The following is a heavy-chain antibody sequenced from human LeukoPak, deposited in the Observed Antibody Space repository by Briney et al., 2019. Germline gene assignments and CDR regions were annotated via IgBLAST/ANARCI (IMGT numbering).Heavy chain of an antibody. Sequence: GGSLRLSCAASGFTLSNYAMNWVRQAPGKGLEWVSSISGSGTNTYYADSVKGRFTISRDNSKNTLYLQMHSLRAEDTAVYYCAKSFSPLDYWGQGTLVTVSS. CDR3: AKSFSPLDY. CDR2: ISGSGTNT. CDR1: GFTLSNYA. J-gene: IGHJ4*02. V-gene: IGHV3-23*01.